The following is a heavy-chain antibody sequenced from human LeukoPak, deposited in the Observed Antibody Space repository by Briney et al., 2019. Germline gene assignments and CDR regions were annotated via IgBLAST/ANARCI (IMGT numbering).Heavy chain of an antibody. Sequence: ASVKVSCKASGYTFTGYYMHWVRQAPGQGLEWMGWINPNSGGTNYAQKFQGRVTMTRDTSISTAYMELSRLRSDDTAVYYCARARSYSSGWYDVGDYYYYMDVWGKGTTVTVSS. CDR3: ARARSYSSGWYDVGDYYYYMDV. J-gene: IGHJ6*03. D-gene: IGHD6-19*01. V-gene: IGHV1-2*02. CDR1: GYTFTGYY. CDR2: INPNSGGT.